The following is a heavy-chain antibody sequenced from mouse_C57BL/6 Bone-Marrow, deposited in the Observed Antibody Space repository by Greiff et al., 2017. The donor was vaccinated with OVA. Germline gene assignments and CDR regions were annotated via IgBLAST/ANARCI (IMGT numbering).Heavy chain of an antibody. CDR2: INPNNGGT. D-gene: IGHD2-3*01. V-gene: IGHV1-18*01. J-gene: IGHJ4*01. CDR1: GYTFTDYN. CDR3: ARKDGYYLYAMDY. Sequence: VQMKQSGPELVKPGASVKIPCKASGYTFTDYNMDWVKQSHGKSLEWIGDINPNNGGTIYNQKFKGKATLTVDKSSSTAYMELRSLTSEDTAVYYCARKDGYYLYAMDYWGQGTSVTVSS.